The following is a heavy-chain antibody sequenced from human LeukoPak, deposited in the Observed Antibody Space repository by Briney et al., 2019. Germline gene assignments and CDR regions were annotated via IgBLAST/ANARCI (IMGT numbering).Heavy chain of an antibody. Sequence: GGSLRLSCAASGFTFMSYVMTWVRQAPGKGLEWVSFIYSDNTHYSDSVKGRFTISRDNSKNTLYLQMNSLRAEDTAVYYCARRAGAYSHPYDYWGQGTLVTVSS. V-gene: IGHV3-53*01. CDR1: GFTFMSYV. D-gene: IGHD4/OR15-4a*01. J-gene: IGHJ4*02. CDR3: ARRAGAYSHPYDY. CDR2: IYSDNT.